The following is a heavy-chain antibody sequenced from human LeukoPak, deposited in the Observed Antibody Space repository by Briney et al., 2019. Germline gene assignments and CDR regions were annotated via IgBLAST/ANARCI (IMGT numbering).Heavy chain of an antibody. J-gene: IGHJ4*02. D-gene: IGHD3-3*01. Sequence: ASVKVSCKASGYTFTSYYMHWVRQAPGQGLEWMGIINPSGGSTSYAQKFQGRVTMTRDTSTSTVYMELSSLRSEDMAVYYCARDRPYDFWSGYYAHWGQGTLVTVSS. CDR2: INPSGGST. V-gene: IGHV1-46*01. CDR3: ARDRPYDFWSGYYAH. CDR1: GYTFTSYY.